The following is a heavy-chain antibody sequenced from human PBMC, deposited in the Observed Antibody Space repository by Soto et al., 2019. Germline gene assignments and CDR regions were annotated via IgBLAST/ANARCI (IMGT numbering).Heavy chain of an antibody. D-gene: IGHD3-10*01. J-gene: IGHJ6*02. Sequence: GGSLRLSCAASGFTFSNYWMSWVRQAPGKGLEWVGRIKSKTDGEKIDYAAPGKGRFTISIDDSKSTLHLQMNSLKTEDTDVYYCTSYYSGSGPDYGMDVWGQGTTVTVSS. CDR3: TSYYSGSGPDYGMDV. CDR1: GFTFSNYW. CDR2: IKSKTDGEKI. V-gene: IGHV3-15*01.